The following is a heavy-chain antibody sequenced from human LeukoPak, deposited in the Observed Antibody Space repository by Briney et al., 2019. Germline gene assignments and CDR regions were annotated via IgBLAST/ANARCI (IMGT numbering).Heavy chain of an antibody. CDR1: GFTFSIYA. V-gene: IGHV3-23*01. J-gene: IGHJ4*02. CDR2: ISGSGGRT. D-gene: IGHD2-21*02. Sequence: GGSLRLSCAASGFTFSIYAMSWVRQAPGKRLEWVSAISGSGGRTYYADSVKGRFTISRDNSKNTLYLQMKSMRAEDTAVYYCTKEPLYCGGDCYEPFDYWGQGNLVTVSS. CDR3: TKEPLYCGGDCYEPFDY.